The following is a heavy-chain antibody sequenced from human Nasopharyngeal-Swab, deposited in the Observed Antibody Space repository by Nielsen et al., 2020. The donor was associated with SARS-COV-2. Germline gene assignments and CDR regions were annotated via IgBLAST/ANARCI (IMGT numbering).Heavy chain of an antibody. CDR3: ARDWLTGNSIEALDI. V-gene: IGHV3-30-3*01. J-gene: IGHJ3*02. CDR2: ISYDGSNK. Sequence: GGSLRLSCAASGFTFSSYAMHWVRQAPGKGLEWVAVISYDGSNKYYADSVKGRFTISRDNSKNTLYLQMNSLRAEDTAVYYCARDWLTGNSIEALDIWGQGTLVTVSS. CDR1: GFTFSSYA. D-gene: IGHD1-14*01.